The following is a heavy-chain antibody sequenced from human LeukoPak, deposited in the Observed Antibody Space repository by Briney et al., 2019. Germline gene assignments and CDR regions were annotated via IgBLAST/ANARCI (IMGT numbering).Heavy chain of an antibody. J-gene: IGHJ6*02. CDR3: ARGQYVGYSSSWSIHYYYYGMDV. CDR1: GGSISSYC. Sequence: SETLSLTCTVSGGSISSYCWSWIRQPPGKGLEWIGYIYYSGSTNYNPSLKSRVTISVDTSKNQFSLKLSSVTAADTAVYYCARGQYVGYSSSWSIHYYYYGMDVWGQGTLVTVSS. D-gene: IGHD6-13*01. V-gene: IGHV4-59*12. CDR2: IYYSGST.